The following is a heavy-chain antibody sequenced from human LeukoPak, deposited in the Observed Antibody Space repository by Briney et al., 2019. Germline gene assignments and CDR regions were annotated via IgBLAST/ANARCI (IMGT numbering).Heavy chain of an antibody. D-gene: IGHD3-16*02. CDR1: GFRFSDFT. Sequence: GGSLRLSCAASGFRFSDFTMTWVRQAPGKGPEWVSAIGGRGGSTYYADSVKGRFTISRDNSKNTLYLQMNSLRAEDTAVYYCAKDRGDYVWGSYRSNYWGQGTLVTVSS. V-gene: IGHV3-23*01. CDR3: AKDRGDYVWGSYRSNY. J-gene: IGHJ4*02. CDR2: IGGRGGST.